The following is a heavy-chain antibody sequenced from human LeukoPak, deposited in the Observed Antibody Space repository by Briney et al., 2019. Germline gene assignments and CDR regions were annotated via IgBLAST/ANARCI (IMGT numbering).Heavy chain of an antibody. Sequence: ASVKVSCKASGHTFTGYYMHWVRQAPGQGLEWMGWINPNSGGTNYAQKFQGRVTMTRDTSISTAYMELSRLRSDDTAVYYCARADVDTAMVPLYWGQGTLVTVSS. CDR1: GHTFTGYY. CDR2: INPNSGGT. CDR3: ARADVDTAMVPLY. V-gene: IGHV1-2*02. J-gene: IGHJ4*02. D-gene: IGHD5-18*01.